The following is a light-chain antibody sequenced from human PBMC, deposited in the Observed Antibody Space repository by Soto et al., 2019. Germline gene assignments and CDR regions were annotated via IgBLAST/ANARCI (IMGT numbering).Light chain of an antibody. J-gene: IGKJ1*01. V-gene: IGKV3-20*01. CDR1: QSVSSSY. Sequence: EIVLTQSPGTLSLSPGERATLSCRASQSVSSSYLAWYQQKPSQAPRLLIYGASSRATGIPDRFSGSGSGTDFTLTISRLEPEDFAVYYCQQYGRSPWTFGQGTKV. CDR2: GAS. CDR3: QQYGRSPWT.